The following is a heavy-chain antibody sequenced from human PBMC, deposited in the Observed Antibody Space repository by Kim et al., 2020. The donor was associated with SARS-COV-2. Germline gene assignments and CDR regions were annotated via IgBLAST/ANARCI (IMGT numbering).Heavy chain of an antibody. Sequence: NTARRFQGRVSMTADKSTNTAYMELTSLRLDDTAVYYCTRDGVPNWFDPWGQGTLVTVSS. J-gene: IGHJ5*02. CDR3: TRDGVPNWFDP. V-gene: IGHV1-69*04. D-gene: IGHD3-10*01.